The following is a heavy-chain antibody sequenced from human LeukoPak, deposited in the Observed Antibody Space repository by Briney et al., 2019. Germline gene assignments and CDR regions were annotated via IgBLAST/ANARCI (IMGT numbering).Heavy chain of an antibody. J-gene: IGHJ4*02. CDR3: ARDGPNRNCYGSGSKLDY. V-gene: IGHV1-18*01. CDR2: ISAYNSNR. Sequence: ASVKVSCKASGYTFTSYGISWVRQAPGHGLEWMGWISAYNSNRNYAQKLQGRVTMTTDTSTSTAYMELRSLRSDDTAVYYCARDGPNRNCYGSGSKLDYWGQGTLVTVSS. D-gene: IGHD3-10*01. CDR1: GYTFTSYG.